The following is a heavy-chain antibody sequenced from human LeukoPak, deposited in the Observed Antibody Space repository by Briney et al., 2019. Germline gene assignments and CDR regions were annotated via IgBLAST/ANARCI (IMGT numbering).Heavy chain of an antibody. CDR2: IYYSGGT. CDR3: ARLSDYYDSSGNDY. Sequence: SETLSLTCTVSGGSISSSSYYWGWIRQPPGKGLEWIGSIYYSGGTYYNPSLKSRVTISVDTSKNQFSLKLSSVTAADTAVYYCARLSDYYDSSGNDYWGQGTLVTVSS. CDR1: GGSISSSSYY. V-gene: IGHV4-39*01. D-gene: IGHD3-22*01. J-gene: IGHJ4*02.